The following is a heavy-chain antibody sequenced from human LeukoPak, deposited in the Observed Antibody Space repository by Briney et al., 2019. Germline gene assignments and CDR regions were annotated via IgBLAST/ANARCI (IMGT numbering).Heavy chain of an antibody. CDR1: GYTFTSYD. Sequence: ASVKVSCKASGYTFTSYDINWVRHATGQGLEWMGWMDPNSGNTGYAQKFQGRVTMTRNTSISTAYMELSSLRTEDTAVYYCARSSSSAMDVWGKGTTVTVSS. J-gene: IGHJ6*03. D-gene: IGHD6-6*01. CDR2: MDPNSGNT. CDR3: ARSSSSAMDV. V-gene: IGHV1-8*01.